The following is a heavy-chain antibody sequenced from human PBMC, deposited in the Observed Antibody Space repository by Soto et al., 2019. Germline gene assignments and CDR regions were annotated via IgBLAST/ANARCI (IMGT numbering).Heavy chain of an antibody. D-gene: IGHD2-2*01. Sequence: QVQLVQSGAEVKKPGSSVKVSGKACGGAFSSYAISWVRQAPGQGLEWMGGIIPIFGTANYAQKFQGRVTITADESTSTAYMELSSLRSEDTAVYYCATRLGYCSSTSCQGFDPWGQGTLVTVSS. CDR3: ATRLGYCSSTSCQGFDP. CDR2: IIPIFGTA. V-gene: IGHV1-69*01. J-gene: IGHJ5*02. CDR1: GGAFSSYA.